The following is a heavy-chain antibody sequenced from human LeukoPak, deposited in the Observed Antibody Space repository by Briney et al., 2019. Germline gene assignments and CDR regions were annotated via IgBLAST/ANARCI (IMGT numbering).Heavy chain of an antibody. J-gene: IGHJ4*02. Sequence: PSETLSLTCTVSGVSISSYYWSWIRQPPGKGLEWIGYIIDNGNTHYNPSLKSRVTISVDTSKNQFSLKLSSVTAADTAVYYCVRHGGSYSLDYWGQGILVTVSS. CDR1: GVSISSYY. V-gene: IGHV4-59*08. D-gene: IGHD1-26*01. CDR3: VRHGGSYSLDY. CDR2: IIDNGNT.